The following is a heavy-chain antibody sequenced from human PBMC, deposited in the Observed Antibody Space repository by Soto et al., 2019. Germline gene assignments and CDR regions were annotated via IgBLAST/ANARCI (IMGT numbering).Heavy chain of an antibody. D-gene: IGHD1-26*01. CDR1: GFTFSSYG. J-gene: IGHJ4*02. V-gene: IGHV3-30*03. CDR2: ISYDGSNK. Sequence: QVQLVESGGGVVQPGRSLRLSCAASGFTFSSYGMHWVRQAPGKGLEWVAVISYDGSNKYYADSVKGRFTISRDNSKNTLYLQMNSLRAEDTAVYYCARDGRSGSFGNWGQGTLVTVSS. CDR3: ARDGRSGSFGN.